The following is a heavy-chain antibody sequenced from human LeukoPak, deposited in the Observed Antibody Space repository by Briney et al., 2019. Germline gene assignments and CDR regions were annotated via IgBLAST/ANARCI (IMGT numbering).Heavy chain of an antibody. CDR1: GFTFSSCA. Sequence: PGGSLRLSCAASGFTFSSCAMSWVRQAPGKGLEWVSAISSSGGSTHYADSVKGRFTISRDNSKNTLYLQMNSLRAEDTAVYYCAKRRDQSSDGAFDYWGQGTLVTVSS. D-gene: IGHD6-19*01. V-gene: IGHV3-23*01. CDR3: AKRRDQSSDGAFDY. CDR2: ISSSGGST. J-gene: IGHJ4*02.